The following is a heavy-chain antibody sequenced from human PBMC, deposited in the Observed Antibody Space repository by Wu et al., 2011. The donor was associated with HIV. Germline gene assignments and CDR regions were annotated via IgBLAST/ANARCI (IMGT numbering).Heavy chain of an antibody. J-gene: IGHJ4*02. D-gene: IGHD4-17*01. CDR2: LIPLFGAT. CDR1: GGSFSRYS. Sequence: QVQLVQSGAEVKKPGSSVKVSCKTSGGSFSRYSFSWVRQAPGQGLEWMGGLIPLFGATDYAQKFQDRVNMTTDTSSNIVYMELRSLRSDDTAIYYCARVTTRGFDNWGQGTLVFVSS. V-gene: IGHV1-69*05. CDR3: ARVTTRGFDN.